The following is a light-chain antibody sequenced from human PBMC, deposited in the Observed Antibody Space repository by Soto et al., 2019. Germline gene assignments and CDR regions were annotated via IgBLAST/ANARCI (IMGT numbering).Light chain of an antibody. CDR3: QHRNNWPWT. Sequence: EIVLTQSPAILSLSPGERATLSCRASQSVGRYLVWYQQKPGQAPSLLLYDASNRATGVPARFSGSGSGTDFTLTISSLESEDFAVYYCQHRNNWPWTLGQGTRVEIK. CDR1: QSVGRY. V-gene: IGKV3-11*01. CDR2: DAS. J-gene: IGKJ1*01.